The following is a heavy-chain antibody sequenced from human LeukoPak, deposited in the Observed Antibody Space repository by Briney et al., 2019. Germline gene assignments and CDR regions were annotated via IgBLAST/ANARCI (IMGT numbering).Heavy chain of an antibody. CDR3: ARRTALEQYFDY. CDR2: ITGSGSNT. J-gene: IGHJ4*02. Sequence: GGSLRLSCAASGFAFSSFAMSWVRQAPGKGLEWVSAITGSGSNTYYADSVKGRFTISRDNSKNTLYLQMNSMRADDTAVYYCARRTALEQYFDYWGQGTLVTVSS. D-gene: IGHD1/OR15-1a*01. CDR1: GFAFSSFA. V-gene: IGHV3-23*01.